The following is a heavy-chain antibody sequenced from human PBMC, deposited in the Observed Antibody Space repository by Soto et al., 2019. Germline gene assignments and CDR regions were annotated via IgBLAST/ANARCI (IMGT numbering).Heavy chain of an antibody. CDR3: AIPGAGDFDY. V-gene: IGHV4-4*02. CDR2: IYHSGTT. Sequence: PSETLSLTCAVSGASISNTDWWSWVRQRPGKGLEWIGEIYHSGTTNCDPSLKGRVTISLDKSKSQFSLKLTSVTAADTAVYYCAIPGAGDFDYWGQGTLVTVSS. J-gene: IGHJ4*02. D-gene: IGHD6-13*01. CDR1: GASISNTDW.